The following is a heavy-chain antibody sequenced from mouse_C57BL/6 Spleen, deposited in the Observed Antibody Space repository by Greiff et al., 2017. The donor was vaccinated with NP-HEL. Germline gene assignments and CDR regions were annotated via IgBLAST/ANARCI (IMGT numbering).Heavy chain of an antibody. D-gene: IGHD1-1*01. CDR3: AGYYGSSPRFDY. Sequence: QVQLQQSGPELVKPGASVKISCTASGYAFSSSWMNWVQQRPGKGLEWIGRICPGDGDTNYTGKFKGQATLPADKSSSTAYMQLSSLTADDAAVYFCAGYYGSSPRFDYWGQGTTLTVSS. CDR2: ICPGDGDT. V-gene: IGHV1-82*01. J-gene: IGHJ2*01. CDR1: GYAFSSSW.